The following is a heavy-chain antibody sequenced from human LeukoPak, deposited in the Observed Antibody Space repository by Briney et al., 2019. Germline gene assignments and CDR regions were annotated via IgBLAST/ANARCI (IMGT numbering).Heavy chain of an antibody. D-gene: IGHD6-13*01. CDR2: ISYDGSNK. CDR1: GFTFSSYA. Sequence: GGSLRLSCAASGFTFSSYAMHWVRQAPGKGLEWVAVISYDGSNKYYADSVKGRFTISRDNSKNTLYLQMNSLRAEDTAVYYCARNGAAGGMDVWGQGTTVTVSS. V-gene: IGHV3-30-3*01. J-gene: IGHJ6*02. CDR3: ARNGAAGGMDV.